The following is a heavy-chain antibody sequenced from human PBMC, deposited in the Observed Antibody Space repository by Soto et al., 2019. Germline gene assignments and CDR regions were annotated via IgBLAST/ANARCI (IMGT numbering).Heavy chain of an antibody. D-gene: IGHD1-1*01. CDR3: ARYRRGGNFS. Sequence: SVKVSCKASGGTFSSYAISWVRQALGQGLEWMGGIIPIFGTANYAQKFQGRVTITADESTSTAYMELSSLRSEDTAVYYCARYRRGGNFSWGQATLVTVSS. V-gene: IGHV1-69*13. J-gene: IGHJ4*02. CDR2: IIPIFGTA. CDR1: GGTFSSYA.